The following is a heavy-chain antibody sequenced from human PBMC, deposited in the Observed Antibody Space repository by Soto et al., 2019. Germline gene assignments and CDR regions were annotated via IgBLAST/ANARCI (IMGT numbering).Heavy chain of an antibody. D-gene: IGHD3-9*01. V-gene: IGHV1-69*13. CDR2: IIPIFGTA. CDR1: GGTFSSYA. J-gene: IGHJ4*02. CDR3: ARVGDDILTGYPTNPGFDY. Sequence: SAKVTCKASGGTFSSYASSWVRQAPGQGLEWMGGIIPIFGTANYAQKFQGRVTITADESTSTAYMELSSLRAEDTAVYYCARVGDDILTGYPTNPGFDYWGQGTLVTVSS.